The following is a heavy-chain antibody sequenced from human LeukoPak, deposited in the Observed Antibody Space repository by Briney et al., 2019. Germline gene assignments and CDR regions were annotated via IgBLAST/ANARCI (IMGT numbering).Heavy chain of an antibody. J-gene: IGHJ6*04. Sequence: GGSLRLSCAASGFTVSSNYMSWVRQAPGKGLEWVSAISGSGGSTYYADSVKGRFTISRDNSKNTLYLQMNSLRAEDTAVYYCAKENYYGSGSPPLDVWGKGTTVTISS. V-gene: IGHV3-23*01. CDR2: ISGSGGST. CDR1: GFTVSSNY. CDR3: AKENYYGSGSPPLDV. D-gene: IGHD3-10*01.